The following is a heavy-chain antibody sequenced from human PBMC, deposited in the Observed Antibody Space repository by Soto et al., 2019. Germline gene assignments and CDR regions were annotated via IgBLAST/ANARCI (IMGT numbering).Heavy chain of an antibody. Sequence: GGSLRLSCAASRFTFSTYEMNWVRQAPGKGLEWVSYISTSGSTVYYADSVKGRFTISRDNTRNSLYLQMNSLRAEDTALYYCVRYCSTTLCNGVATRTFDYWGQGTPVTVSS. D-gene: IGHD2-2*01. V-gene: IGHV3-48*03. CDR1: RFTFSTYE. CDR3: VRYCSTTLCNGVATRTFDY. J-gene: IGHJ4*02. CDR2: ISTSGSTV.